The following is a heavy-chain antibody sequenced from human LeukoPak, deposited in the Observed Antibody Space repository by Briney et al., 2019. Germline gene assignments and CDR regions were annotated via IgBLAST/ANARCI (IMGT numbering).Heavy chain of an antibody. D-gene: IGHD1-26*01. J-gene: IGHJ5*02. CDR1: GFTFSGSA. V-gene: IGHV3-73*01. CDR2: IDKKDKGYATAT. CDR3: TRDSGTYNWFDP. Sequence: GGSLKLSCAASGFTFSGSAIHWVRQSSGKGLEWVGQIDKKDKGYATATAYAASVKGRFTISRDDSINTAYLQMKSLRTEDTALYYCTRDSGTYNWFDPWGQGTLVTVSS.